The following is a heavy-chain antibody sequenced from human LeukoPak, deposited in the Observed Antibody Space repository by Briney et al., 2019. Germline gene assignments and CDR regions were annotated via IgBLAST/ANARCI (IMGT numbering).Heavy chain of an antibody. J-gene: IGHJ4*02. CDR3: ARDWKTNSFDY. CDR2: IYYDGSNI. CDR1: EFTFTTYG. V-gene: IGHV3-33*01. D-gene: IGHD1-1*01. Sequence: GGSLRLSCAASEFTFTTYGMHWVSQAPGKGLEWVAFIYYDGSNIYYADYVKGRFTISRDISKNTLYLQMDSLRAEDTAIYYCARDWKTNSFDYWGQGTLVTVSS.